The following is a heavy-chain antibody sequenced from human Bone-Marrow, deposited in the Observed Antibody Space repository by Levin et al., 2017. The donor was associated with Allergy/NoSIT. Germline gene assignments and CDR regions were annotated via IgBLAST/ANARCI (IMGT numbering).Heavy chain of an antibody. V-gene: IGHV4-61*01. CDR1: GGSVSSGSYY. Sequence: PSETLSLTCTVSGGSVSSGSYYWSWIRQPPGKGLEWIGYIYYSGSTNYNPSLKSRVTISVDTSKNQFSLKLSSVTAADTAVYYCARVHDFWSGYMQSNWFDPWGQGTLVTVSS. D-gene: IGHD3-3*01. CDR3: ARVHDFWSGYMQSNWFDP. CDR2: IYYSGST. J-gene: IGHJ5*02.